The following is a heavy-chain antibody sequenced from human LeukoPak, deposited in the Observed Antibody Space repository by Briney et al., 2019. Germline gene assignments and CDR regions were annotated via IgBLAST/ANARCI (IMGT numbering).Heavy chain of an antibody. CDR1: GFTFSSYA. CDR3: ATPYTSGWSLYFDN. Sequence: GGSLRLSCAASGFTFSSYAMHWVRQAPDKRLEWVAVISHDGSNKYYADSVKGRFSISRDNSKNTLYLQMNGLRAEETAMYYCATPYTSGWSLYFDNWGQGTLVTVSS. D-gene: IGHD6-19*01. V-gene: IGHV3-30-3*01. CDR2: ISHDGSNK. J-gene: IGHJ4*02.